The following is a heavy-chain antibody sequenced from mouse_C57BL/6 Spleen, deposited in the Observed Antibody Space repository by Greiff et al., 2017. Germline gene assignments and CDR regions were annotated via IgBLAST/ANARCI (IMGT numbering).Heavy chain of an antibody. CDR2: INPNNGGT. CDR1: GYTFTDYY. D-gene: IGHD1-1*01. J-gene: IGHJ4*01. V-gene: IGHV1-26*01. Sequence: EVQLQQSGPELVKPGASVKISCKASGYTFTDYYMNWVKQSHGKSLEWIGDINPNNGGTSYNQKFKGKATLNVDKSSSTACMELRSLTSEDSAVYYCERYGSSSVGAMDYWGQGTSVTVSS. CDR3: ERYGSSSVGAMDY.